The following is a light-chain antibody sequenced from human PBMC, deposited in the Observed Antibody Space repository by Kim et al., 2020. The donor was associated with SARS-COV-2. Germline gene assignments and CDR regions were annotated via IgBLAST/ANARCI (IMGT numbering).Light chain of an antibody. CDR1: QSISSN. CDR3: QQYNDWPPGDT. J-gene: IGKJ2*01. V-gene: IGKV3D-15*01. CDR2: DAS. Sequence: EIVMTQSPATLSVSPGERATLSCRASQSISSNLAWYQQRPGRAPRLLIYDASTRATGIPARFSGSGSGTEFTLTMSSLQSEDFAVYFCQQYNDWPPGDTFGQGTKLETK.